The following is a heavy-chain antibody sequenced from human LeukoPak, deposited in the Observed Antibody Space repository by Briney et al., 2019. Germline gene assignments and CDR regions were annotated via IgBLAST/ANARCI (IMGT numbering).Heavy chain of an antibody. Sequence: PSETLSLTCAVYGGSFSDFYWSWIRQPPGKGLEWIGEINHSGSTNYNPSLKSRVTISLDTSKNQFSLKLNSVTAADTSVYYCARGGDYDDSSPRFRGQGTMVTVS. CDR3: ARGGDYDDSSPRF. V-gene: IGHV4-34*01. J-gene: IGHJ3*01. D-gene: IGHD3-22*01. CDR2: INHSGST. CDR1: GGSFSDFY.